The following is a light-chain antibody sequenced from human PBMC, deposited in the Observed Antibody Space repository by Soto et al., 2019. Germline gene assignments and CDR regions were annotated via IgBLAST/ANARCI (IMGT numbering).Light chain of an antibody. CDR3: QQSYNNPKT. V-gene: IGKV1-39*01. CDR2: AAS. CDR1: QTISNY. J-gene: IGKJ1*01. Sequence: DIQMTQSPSSLSASVGDRVTITCRAGQTISNYLNWYQQKPGKAPKLLIYAASTLESGVPSRFSGSGSGTDFTLTISSLQPEDFATYYCQQSYNNPKTFGQGTKVDIK.